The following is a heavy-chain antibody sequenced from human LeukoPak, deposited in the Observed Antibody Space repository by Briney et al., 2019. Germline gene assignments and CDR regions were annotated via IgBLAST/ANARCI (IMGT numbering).Heavy chain of an antibody. CDR2: IFTSGST. CDR3: ARDRRALSGSGYNVNWYFDL. V-gene: IGHV4-4*07. CDR1: GDSISSYY. D-gene: IGHD3-10*01. J-gene: IGHJ2*01. Sequence: PSETLSLTCTVSGDSISSYYWTWIRQPAGKGLEWIGRIFTSGSTTYNPSLNSRVTMSVDVSKNQFSLSLHSVTAADTAVYYCARDRRALSGSGYNVNWYFDLWGRGTLVTVSS.